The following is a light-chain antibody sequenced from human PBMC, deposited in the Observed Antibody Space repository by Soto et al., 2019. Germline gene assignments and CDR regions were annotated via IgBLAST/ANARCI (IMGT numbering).Light chain of an antibody. J-gene: IGKJ4*01. CDR1: QSISNY. V-gene: IGKV1-39*01. Sequence: DMEMTQTASSLSASVGDRVTITCRASQSISNYLNWYQHKPGKVPKLLIYAASSLQSGVPTRFSGSGSGTDFTLTINSLQPEDFATNYCQQSHGTPPTFGGGTKIEIK. CDR3: QQSHGTPPT. CDR2: AAS.